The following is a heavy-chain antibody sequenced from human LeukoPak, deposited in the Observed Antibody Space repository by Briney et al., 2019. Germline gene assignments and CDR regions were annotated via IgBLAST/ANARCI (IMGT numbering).Heavy chain of an antibody. V-gene: IGHV1-46*01. CDR3: ASSSTSPYYFDY. CDR1: GYTFTSYY. J-gene: IGHJ4*02. CDR2: INPSGGST. D-gene: IGHD2-2*01. Sequence: ASVKVSCKASGYTFTSYYMHWVRQAPGQGLEWMGIINPSGGSTSYAQKFQGRVIMTSDMSTNTVYMELSSLRSEDTAVYYCASSSTSPYYFDYWGQGTLVTVSS.